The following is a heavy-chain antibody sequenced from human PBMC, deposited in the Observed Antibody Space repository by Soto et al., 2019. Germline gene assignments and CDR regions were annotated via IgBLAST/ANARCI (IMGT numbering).Heavy chain of an antibody. D-gene: IGHD3-22*01. V-gene: IGHV3-33*01. Sequence: GGSLRLSCAASGFMFRSYAMHWVRQAPGKGLEWVAGIWYDGSTKYYGDSVKGRYSISRDNSKNMLDLQMNSLRAEDTAVYYCARGSSSGYHYYYGMDVWGQGTTVTVSS. CDR2: IWYDGSTK. J-gene: IGHJ6*02. CDR1: GFMFRSYA. CDR3: ARGSSSGYHYYYGMDV.